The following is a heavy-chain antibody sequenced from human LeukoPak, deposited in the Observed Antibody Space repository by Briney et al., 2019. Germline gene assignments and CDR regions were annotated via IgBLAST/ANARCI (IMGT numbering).Heavy chain of an antibody. V-gene: IGHV4-59*08. D-gene: IGHD6-13*01. J-gene: IGHJ4*02. CDR2: ISYSGSP. CDR1: GASISSYY. CDR3: ARVGHIVAAGTYDW. Sequence: SETLSLTCTVSGASISSYYLSWIRQPPGKGLEWIGYISYSGSPNYNPSLKSRVTISADTSKNQFSLNLSSVTAADTAMYYCARVGHIVAAGTYDWWGQGTLVTVSS.